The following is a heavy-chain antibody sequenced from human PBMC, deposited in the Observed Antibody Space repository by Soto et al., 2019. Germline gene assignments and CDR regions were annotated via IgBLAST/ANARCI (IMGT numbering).Heavy chain of an antibody. CDR2: ISSSSSYI. V-gene: IGHV3-21*01. Sequence: EVQLVESGGGLVKPGGSLRLSCAASGFTFSSYSMNWVRQAPGKGLEWVSSISSSSSYIYYADSVKGRFTISRDNAKNSLYLQMNSLRAEDTVVYYCARGPDIVVVPAAISFDYWGQGTLVTVSS. CDR1: GFTFSSYS. J-gene: IGHJ4*02. CDR3: ARGPDIVVVPAAISFDY. D-gene: IGHD2-2*01.